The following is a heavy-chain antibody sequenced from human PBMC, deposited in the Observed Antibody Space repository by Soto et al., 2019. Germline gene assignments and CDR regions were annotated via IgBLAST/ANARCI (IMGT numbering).Heavy chain of an antibody. CDR1: GFTFSSYA. CDR2: ISGSAGST. CDR3: AKTQYYYDSSGYYPQYYFDY. V-gene: IGHV3-23*01. J-gene: IGHJ4*02. D-gene: IGHD3-22*01. Sequence: HPGGSLRLSCAASGFTFSSYAMSWVRQAPGKGLEWVSAISGSAGSTYYADSVKGRFTISRDNSKDTLYLQMNSLRAEDTAVYYCAKTQYYYDSSGYYPQYYFDYWGQGTLVTVSS.